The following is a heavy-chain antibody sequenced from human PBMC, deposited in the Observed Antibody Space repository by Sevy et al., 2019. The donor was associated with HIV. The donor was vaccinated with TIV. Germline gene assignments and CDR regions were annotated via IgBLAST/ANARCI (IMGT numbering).Heavy chain of an antibody. CDR2: ISDSSATI. J-gene: IGHJ4*02. V-gene: IGHV3-48*01. CDR3: ASQRGGYERLYYFDS. D-gene: IGHD5-12*01. Sequence: GGSLRLSCVASGFTYSMNWVRQAPGKGPEWVSYISDSSATIHYADSVKGRFTISRDNAKNSLYLQMNTLRAEDTAVYYCASQRGGYERLYYFDSWGQGTLVTVSS. CDR1: GFTYS.